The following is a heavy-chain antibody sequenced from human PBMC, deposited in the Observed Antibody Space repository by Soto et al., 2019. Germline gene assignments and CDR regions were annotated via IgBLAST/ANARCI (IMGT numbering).Heavy chain of an antibody. CDR3: ATGPIQVWLRPFDL. J-gene: IGHJ4*02. D-gene: IGHD3-9*01. CDR1: DGAFSTRNYY. V-gene: IGHV4-39*01. CDR2: LFDSGNT. Sequence: SDTLSLTSTVSDGAFSTRNYYWGWIRQPPGKGLEWIGSLFDSGNTYYNSSLQSRVTISVDTSKSQLSLQLSSVTAADTAVYYCATGPIQVWLRPFDLWGQGTLVTVSA.